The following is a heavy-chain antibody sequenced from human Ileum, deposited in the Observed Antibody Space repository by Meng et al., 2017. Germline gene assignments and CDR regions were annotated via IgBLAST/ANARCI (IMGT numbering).Heavy chain of an antibody. D-gene: IGHD3-16*01. CDR3: ARINYVEDS. CDR2: INEDGRVT. CDR1: GFTFSNYW. V-gene: IGHV3-74*02. J-gene: IGHJ4*02. Sequence: EVQRVESGGGLVQPGGCLRLACAASGFTFSNYWMHWVRQTPGKGLVWVSRINEDGRVTNYADSVEGRFTVSRDNAKNTLYLQMNSLRVEDTGIYYCARINYVEDSWGQGTLVTVSS.